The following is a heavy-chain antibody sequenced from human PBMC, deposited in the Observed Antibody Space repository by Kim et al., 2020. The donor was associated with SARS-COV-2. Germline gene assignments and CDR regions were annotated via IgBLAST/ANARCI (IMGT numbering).Heavy chain of an antibody. V-gene: IGHV4-59*01. Sequence: SETLSLTCTVSGGSTSIDYWSWIRQSPEKGLEWIWSIYNSGSTKYNPSFKSRVTISVDTSKNQFSLKLNSVTAADTAFYYCAIGPHSGYYDAFDTWGRGTKVTVSS. CDR1: GGSTSIDY. D-gene: IGHD3-22*01. CDR2: IYNSGST. J-gene: IGHJ3*02. CDR3: AIGPHSGYYDAFDT.